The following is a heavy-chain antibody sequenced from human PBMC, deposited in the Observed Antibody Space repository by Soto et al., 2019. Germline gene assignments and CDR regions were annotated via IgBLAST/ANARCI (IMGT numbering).Heavy chain of an antibody. CDR2: IIPIFGTA. V-gene: IGHV1-69*01. Sequence: QVQLVQSGAEVKKPGSSVKVSCKASGGTFSSYAISWVRQSPGQGLEWMGGIIPIFGTANYAPKFQGRVTITADESTSTAYMELSSVRSEATAVYYCATGIYSYGDINDYWGQGTLVTVSS. J-gene: IGHJ4*02. D-gene: IGHD5-18*01. CDR3: ATGIYSYGDINDY. CDR1: GGTFSSYA.